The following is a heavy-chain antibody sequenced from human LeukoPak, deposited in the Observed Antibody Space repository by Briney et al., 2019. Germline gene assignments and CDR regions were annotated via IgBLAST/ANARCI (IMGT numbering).Heavy chain of an antibody. CDR1: GHTLTELS. Sequence: ASVTVSYLVSGHTLTELSMHWVRQAPGNGREGMGGFDPEPGETVYAQKFHGKDSMTEDTSTDTAYMELSSLKSEDTAMYYCATIPMVRGIIFDYWGQGTLITVSS. V-gene: IGHV1-24*01. J-gene: IGHJ4*02. CDR3: ATIPMVRGIIFDY. CDR2: FDPEPGET. D-gene: IGHD3-10*01.